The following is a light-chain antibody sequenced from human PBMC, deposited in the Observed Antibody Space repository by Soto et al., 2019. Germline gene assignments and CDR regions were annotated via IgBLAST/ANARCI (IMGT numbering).Light chain of an antibody. J-gene: IGKJ5*01. CDR2: YIS. CDR1: QSAGNF. Sequence: IGITQSPSTLSVSPGETASLSCRASQSAGNFLAWYQQKPGQAPRLLIYYISTRATGIPARFSGSGSGTEFTLTINSLQSEDSAVYYCQQHNQWPITFGQGTRLEIK. V-gene: IGKV3D-15*01. CDR3: QQHNQWPIT.